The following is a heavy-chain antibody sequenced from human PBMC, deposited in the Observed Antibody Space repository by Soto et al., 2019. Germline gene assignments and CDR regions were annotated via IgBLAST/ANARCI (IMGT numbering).Heavy chain of an antibody. CDR2: ISHSGTS. J-gene: IGHJ3*01. CDR3: ARVVLTITRGAFDA. CDR1: GGSISSSHW. D-gene: IGHD3-9*01. V-gene: IGHV4-4*02. Sequence: QVQLQESGPGLLKPSGTLSLTCAVSGGSISSSHWWTWVRQSPGKGLEYIGEISHSGTSNSNPSHKSRVTLSVDKSKNHFSLTLTSVTAADTAVDYCARVVLTITRGAFDACGQGTLVIVSS.